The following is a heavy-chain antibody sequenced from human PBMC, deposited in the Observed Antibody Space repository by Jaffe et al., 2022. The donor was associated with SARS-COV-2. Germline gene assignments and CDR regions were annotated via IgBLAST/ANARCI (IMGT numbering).Heavy chain of an antibody. CDR1: GFTFDDYA. CDR2: ISWNSGSI. J-gene: IGHJ3*02. CDR3: AKDPGNDYGAPDAFDI. D-gene: IGHD4-17*01. V-gene: IGHV3-9*01. Sequence: EVQLVESGGGLVQPGRSLRLSCAASGFTFDDYAMHWVRQAPGKGLEWVSGISWNSGSIGYADSVKGRFTISRDNAKNSLYLQMNSLRAEDTALYYCAKDPGNDYGAPDAFDIWGQGTMVTVSS.